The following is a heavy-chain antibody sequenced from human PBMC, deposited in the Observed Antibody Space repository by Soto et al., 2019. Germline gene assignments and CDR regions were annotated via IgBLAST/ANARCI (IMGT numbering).Heavy chain of an antibody. CDR3: ARGPFWSGYYSRFGYFDY. D-gene: IGHD3-3*01. J-gene: IGHJ4*02. CDR2: INHSGST. V-gene: IGHV4-34*01. Sequence: PSETLSLTCAVYGGSFSGYYWSWIRQPPGKGLEWIGEINHSGSTNYNPSLKSRVTISVDTSKNQFSLKLSSVTAADTAVYYCARGPFWSGYYSRFGYFDYWGQGTLVTV. CDR1: GGSFSGYY.